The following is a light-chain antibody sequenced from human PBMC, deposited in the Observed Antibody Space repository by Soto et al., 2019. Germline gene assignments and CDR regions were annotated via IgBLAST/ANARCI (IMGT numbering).Light chain of an antibody. J-gene: IGLJ3*02. V-gene: IGLV1-40*01. CDR2: GNR. CDR1: NSNLGAGYD. CDR3: QAYDYSLTAFV. Sequence: QAVVTQPPSVSGAPGQRVTISCTGNNSNLGAGYDVHWYQQLPGAAPKLVVFGNRNRPSGVPERFSGSKSGTSASLAITGLQAEDEADYYCQAYDYSLTAFVFGGGTKLTVL.